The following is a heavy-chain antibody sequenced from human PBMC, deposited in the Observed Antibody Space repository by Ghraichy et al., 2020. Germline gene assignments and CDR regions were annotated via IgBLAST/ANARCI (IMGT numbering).Heavy chain of an antibody. D-gene: IGHD3-22*01. CDR2: ISGSGDNT. CDR1: GFTLSTYA. Sequence: GGSLRLSCAASGFTLSTYAMSWVRQAPGKGLEWVSVISGSGDNTDYADSVKGRFTISRDNSKSTVYLQMNSLRAEDTAVYYCAKDHVGSYDSSGHYHLYYFDYWGQGSLVTVSS. CDR3: AKDHVGSYDSSGHYHLYYFDY. V-gene: IGHV3-23*01. J-gene: IGHJ4*02.